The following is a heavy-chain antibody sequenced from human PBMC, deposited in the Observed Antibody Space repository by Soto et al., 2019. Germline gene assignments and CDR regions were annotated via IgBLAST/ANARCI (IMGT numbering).Heavy chain of an antibody. CDR3: ARGGGSDSFDY. D-gene: IGHD1-26*01. V-gene: IGHV4-30-2*01. CDR2: INHLETT. CDR1: GASVTFAGYS. Sequence: PSESLALTCTVSGASVTFAGYSGSWIRQTPGKGLEWIGYINHLETTFYNPSFESRLTLSIDRAKNQFSLKLHSMSAADRAVYFCARGGGSDSFDYWGQGILVTVPS. J-gene: IGHJ4*02.